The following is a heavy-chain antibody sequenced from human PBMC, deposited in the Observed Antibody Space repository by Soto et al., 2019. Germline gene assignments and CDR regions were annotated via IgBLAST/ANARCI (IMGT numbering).Heavy chain of an antibody. CDR3: ARDRVGPDFWSGYYTFDY. V-gene: IGHV1-69*06. Sequence: SVKVSCKASGGTFSSYAISWVRQAPGQGLEWMGGIIPIFGTANYAQKFQGRVTITADKSTSTAYMELSSLRSEDTAVYYCARDRVGPDFWSGYYTFDYWGQGTLVTVSS. CDR2: IIPIFGTA. J-gene: IGHJ4*02. D-gene: IGHD3-3*01. CDR1: GGTFSSYA.